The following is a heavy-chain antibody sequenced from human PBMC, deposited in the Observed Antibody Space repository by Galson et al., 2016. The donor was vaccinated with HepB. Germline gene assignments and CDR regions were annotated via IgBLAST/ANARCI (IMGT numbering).Heavy chain of an antibody. CDR3: ASNLIGPYYFDY. V-gene: IGHV4-31*03. D-gene: IGHD3-9*01. J-gene: IGHJ4*02. CDR1: SGSISSGGYY. Sequence: TLSLTCTVSSGSISSGGYYWSWIRQHPGKGLEWIWYIYFSGTTSYNPSLKSRVTISLDTSKNRFSLKLTSVTAADTPVCFCASNLIGPYYFDYWGQGNLVTVSS. CDR2: IYFSGTT.